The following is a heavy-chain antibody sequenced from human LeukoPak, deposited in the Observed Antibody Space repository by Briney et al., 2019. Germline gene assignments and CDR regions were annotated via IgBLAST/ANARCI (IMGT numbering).Heavy chain of an antibody. D-gene: IGHD7-27*01. J-gene: IGHJ4*02. CDR3: ARVKDGQLGDYFDY. CDR1: GGTFSSYA. V-gene: IGHV1-69*04. Sequence: SVKVSCKASGGTFSSYAISWVRQAPGQGLEWMGRIIPILGIANYAQKSQGRVTITADKSTSTAYMELSSLRSEDTAVYYCARVKDGQLGDYFDYWGQGTLVTVSS. CDR2: IIPILGIA.